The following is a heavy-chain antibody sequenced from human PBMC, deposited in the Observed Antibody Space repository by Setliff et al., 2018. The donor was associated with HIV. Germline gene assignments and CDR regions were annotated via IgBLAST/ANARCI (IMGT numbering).Heavy chain of an antibody. CDR2: IASASSTT. CDR3: ARGLFKGDYRPEYFTL. J-gene: IGHJ1*01. D-gene: IGHD4-17*01. CDR1: QFTLSDFE. V-gene: IGHV3-48*03. Sequence: PGGSLRLSCAASQFTLSDFEMNWVRQAPGKGPEWISFIASASSTTYYAASVKRRFIISRDNARNSLYLQMNSLTADDTAVYYCARGLFKGDYRPEYFTLWGQGTLVTVSS.